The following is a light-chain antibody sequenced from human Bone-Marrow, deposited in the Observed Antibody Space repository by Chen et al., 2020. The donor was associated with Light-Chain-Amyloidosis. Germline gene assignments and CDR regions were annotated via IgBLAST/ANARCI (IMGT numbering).Light chain of an antibody. CDR3: QGWDRSSDRPV. CDR2: DDS. J-gene: IGLJ3*02. Sequence: SYVLTQPSSVSVAPGQTATLACGGNNIGSTSVHWYQPTPGQAPLLVVYDDSDRPSGIPERLSGSNSGNTATLTISRVEAGDEADYYCQGWDRSSDRPVFGGGTKLTVL. CDR1: NIGSTS. V-gene: IGLV3-21*02.